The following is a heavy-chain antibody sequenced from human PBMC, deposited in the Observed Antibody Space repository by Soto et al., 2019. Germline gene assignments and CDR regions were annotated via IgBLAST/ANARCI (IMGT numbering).Heavy chain of an antibody. V-gene: IGHV3-23*01. D-gene: IGHD2-15*01. J-gene: IGHJ3*02. CDR3: AKDRVVVVHHDAFDI. CDR2: ISGSGGST. CDR1: GFTFSSYA. Sequence: GGSLRLSCAASGFTFSSYAMSWVRQAQGKGLEWVSAISGSGGSTYYADSVKGRFTISRDNSKNTLYLQMNSLRAEDTAVYYCAKDRVVVVHHDAFDIWGQGTMVTVSS.